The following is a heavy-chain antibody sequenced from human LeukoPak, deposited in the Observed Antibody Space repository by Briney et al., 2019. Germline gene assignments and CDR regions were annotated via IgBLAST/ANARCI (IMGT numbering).Heavy chain of an antibody. D-gene: IGHD3-22*01. V-gene: IGHV4-59*12. Sequence: SETLSPTCTVSGGSISSYYWSCIRQPPGKGLEWIGYIYYSGSTNYNPSLKSRVTISVDTSKNQFSLKLSSVTAADTAVYYCARSLDDSSGYPQYYFDYWGQGTLVTVSS. CDR3: ARSLDDSSGYPQYYFDY. J-gene: IGHJ4*02. CDR2: IYYSGST. CDR1: GGSISSYY.